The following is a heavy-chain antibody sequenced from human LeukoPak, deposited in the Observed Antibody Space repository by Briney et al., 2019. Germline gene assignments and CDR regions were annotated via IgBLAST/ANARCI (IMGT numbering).Heavy chain of an antibody. CDR2: ITSASTTI. CDR1: GFTFSGYN. D-gene: IGHD3-3*01. Sequence: GGSLRLSCAASGFTFSGYNMFWVRQAPGRGLEWISYITSASTTIYYADSVRGRFTISRDNAKNSLSLQMNSLGVEDTAVYYCARGRPSGCTHDQRGDYWVQGTLVIVSS. CDR3: ARGRPSGCTHDQRGDY. V-gene: IGHV3-48*01. J-gene: IGHJ4*02.